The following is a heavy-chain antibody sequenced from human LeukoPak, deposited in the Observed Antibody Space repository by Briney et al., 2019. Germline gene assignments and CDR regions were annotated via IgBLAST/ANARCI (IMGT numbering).Heavy chain of an antibody. Sequence: SGTLSLTCAVSGGSISSSNWWSWVRQPPGKGLEWIGEIYHSGSTNYNPSLKSRVTISVDTSKNQFSLKLSSVTAADTAVYYCARTSKKLTYSTPAYFQHWGQGTLVTVSS. CDR3: ARTSKKLTYSTPAYFQH. J-gene: IGHJ1*01. CDR1: GGSISSSNW. V-gene: IGHV4-4*02. D-gene: IGHD6-13*01. CDR2: IYHSGST.